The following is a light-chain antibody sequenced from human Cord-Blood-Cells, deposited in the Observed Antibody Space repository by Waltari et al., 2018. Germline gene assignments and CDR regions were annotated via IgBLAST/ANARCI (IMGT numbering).Light chain of an antibody. V-gene: IGLV6-57*01. CDR2: EDN. J-gene: IGLJ3*02. CDR1: SGSIASNY. CDR3: QSYDSSSRWV. Sequence: NFMLTQPHSVSESPGKTVTISCTRSSGSIASNYVQWYQQRPGSSPTTVIYEDNQRPSWVPDRFSGSIDSSSNSASLTISGLKTDDEADYYCQSYDSSSRWVFGGGTKLTVL.